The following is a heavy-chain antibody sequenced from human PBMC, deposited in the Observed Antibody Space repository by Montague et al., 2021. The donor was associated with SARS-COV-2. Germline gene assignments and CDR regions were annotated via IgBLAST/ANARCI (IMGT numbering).Heavy chain of an antibody. J-gene: IGHJ6*02. CDR3: ARDLDSFYGMDV. CDR1: GASIRSNTFF. Sequence: SETLSLTCTVSGASIRSNTFFWAWIRQPPGKGLEWIGSICYSGSTYYNPSLKSRVTISVDTSKNQFSLKLSSVTAADTAVYYCARDLDSFYGMDVWGQGTTVTVSS. V-gene: IGHV4-39*07. CDR2: ICYSGST.